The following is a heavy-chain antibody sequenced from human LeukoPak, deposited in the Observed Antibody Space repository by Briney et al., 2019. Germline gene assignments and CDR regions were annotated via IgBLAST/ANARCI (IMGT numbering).Heavy chain of an antibody. CDR2: IYTSGST. D-gene: IGHD3-22*01. CDR1: GGSISSYY. CDR3: ARYFQYYYGSSGYSDAFDI. V-gene: IGHV4-4*07. Sequence: PSETLSLTCTVSGGSISSYYWSWIRQPAGKGLEWIGRIYTSGSTNYNPSLKSRVTMSVDTSKNQFSLKLSSVTAADTAVYYCARYFQYYYGSSGYSDAFDIWGQGTMVTVSS. J-gene: IGHJ3*02.